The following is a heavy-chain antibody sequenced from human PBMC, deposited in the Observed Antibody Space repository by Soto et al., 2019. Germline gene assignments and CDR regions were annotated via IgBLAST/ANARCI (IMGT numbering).Heavy chain of an antibody. CDR2: MTGSGDTT. D-gene: IGHD2-2*01. V-gene: IGHV3-23*01. J-gene: IGHJ3*02. Sequence: EVQLLESGGGLVRPGGSLRLACAASGFTFSSYAMSWVRQAPGKGLEWVSGMTGSGDTTYYADSVKGRFTIARDNSKNTLYLRMNSLRAEYTAVYYCARLRPLMYCTRTSCLGCFDIWGQGEMGTVS. CDR3: ARLRPLMYCTRTSCLGCFDI. CDR1: GFTFSSYA.